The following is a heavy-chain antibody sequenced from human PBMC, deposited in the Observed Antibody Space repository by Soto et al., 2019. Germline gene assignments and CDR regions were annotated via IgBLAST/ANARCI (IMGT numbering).Heavy chain of an antibody. CDR1: GFTFSDYY. V-gene: IGHV3-11*03. D-gene: IGHD6-25*01. CDR2: ISSSSSYT. Sequence: GVSLGLSFAASGFTFSDYYMSWIRQAPGKGLEWVSYISSSSSYTNYADSVKGRFTISRDNAKNSLYLQMNSLRAEDTAVYYCARLRAAGDAFDIWGQGTMVTVSS. J-gene: IGHJ3*02. CDR3: ARLRAAGDAFDI.